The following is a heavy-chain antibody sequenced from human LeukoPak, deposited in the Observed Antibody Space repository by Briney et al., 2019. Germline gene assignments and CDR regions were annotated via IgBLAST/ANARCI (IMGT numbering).Heavy chain of an antibody. Sequence: ASVKVSCKVSGYTLTELSMHWVRQAPGKGLEWMGGFDPEDGETIYAQKFQGRVTMTEDTSTDTAYMELSSLRSEDTAVYYCATAVPRYFDWLLSYWGQGPLVTVSS. V-gene: IGHV1-24*01. CDR2: FDPEDGET. CDR1: GYTLTELS. J-gene: IGHJ4*02. D-gene: IGHD3-9*01. CDR3: ATAVPRYFDWLLSY.